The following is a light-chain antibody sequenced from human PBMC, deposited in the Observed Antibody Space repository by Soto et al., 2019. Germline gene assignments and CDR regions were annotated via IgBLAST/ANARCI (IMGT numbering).Light chain of an antibody. CDR1: QSISSY. Sequence: DIQMTQSPSSLSASVGDRVTIACRASQSISSYLNWFQQKPGRAPKLLIYAASALRSGVPSRFRGSGSGTEFTLNISSLQPEDFATYYCQQSYSTPYTFGQGTKLDIK. CDR3: QQSYSTPYT. V-gene: IGKV1-39*01. J-gene: IGKJ2*01. CDR2: AAS.